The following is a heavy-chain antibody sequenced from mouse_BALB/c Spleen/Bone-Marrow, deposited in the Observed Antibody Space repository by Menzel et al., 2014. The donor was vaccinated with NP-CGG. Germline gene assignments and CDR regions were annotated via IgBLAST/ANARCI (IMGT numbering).Heavy chain of an antibody. V-gene: IGHV5-12-1*01. D-gene: IGHD2-3*01. Sequence: EVNLVESGGGLVKPGGSLKLSCAASGFAFSSYDMSWVRQTPEKRLEWVAYISSGGGSTYYPDTVKGRFTISRDNAKNTLYLQMSGLKSEDTAMYYCARHEDGYYDAMDYWGQGTSVTVSS. CDR3: ARHEDGYYDAMDY. CDR1: GFAFSSYD. CDR2: ISSGGGST. J-gene: IGHJ4*01.